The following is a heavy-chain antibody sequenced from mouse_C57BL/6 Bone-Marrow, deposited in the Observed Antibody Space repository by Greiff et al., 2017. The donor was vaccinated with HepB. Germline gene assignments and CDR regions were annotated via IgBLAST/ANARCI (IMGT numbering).Heavy chain of an antibody. D-gene: IGHD3-2*02. J-gene: IGHJ3*01. CDR1: GFTFSDYG. CDR2: ISNLAYSI. CDR3: ASSSGYGFAY. V-gene: IGHV5-15*04. Sequence: EVKVEESGGGLVQPGGSLKLSCAASGFTFSDYGMAWVRQAPRKGPEWVAFISNLAYSIYYADTVTGRFTISRENAKNTLYLEMSSLRSEDTAMYYCASSSGYGFAYWGQGTLVTVSA.